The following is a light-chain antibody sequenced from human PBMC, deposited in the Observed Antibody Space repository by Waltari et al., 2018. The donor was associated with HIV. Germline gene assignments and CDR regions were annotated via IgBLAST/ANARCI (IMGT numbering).Light chain of an antibody. V-gene: IGKV1-12*01. CDR1: QFIATS. Sequence: DIQMTQSPSSMSASVGDRVTITCRATQFIATSLAWYQQRPNRAPKLPIFDASRLQSGVPSRFSGSGSGTQFTLTINSLQPEDLATYYCQQANSFPHTFGQGT. J-gene: IGKJ2*01. CDR3: QQANSFPHT. CDR2: DAS.